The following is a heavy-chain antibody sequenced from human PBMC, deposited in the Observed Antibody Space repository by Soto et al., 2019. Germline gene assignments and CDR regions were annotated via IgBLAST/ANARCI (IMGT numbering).Heavy chain of an antibody. CDR3: ARGYSGSYYSADY. Sequence: EVQLVESGGGLDQPGGSLRLSCAASGFTFSSYAMHWVRQAPGKGLEYVSAINSNGGSTYYANSVKGRFTISRDNSKNTLFLQLGSLRVEDMAVYYCARGYSGSYYSADYWGQGTLVTVSS. V-gene: IGHV3-64*01. J-gene: IGHJ4*02. CDR2: INSNGGST. CDR1: GFTFSSYA. D-gene: IGHD1-26*01.